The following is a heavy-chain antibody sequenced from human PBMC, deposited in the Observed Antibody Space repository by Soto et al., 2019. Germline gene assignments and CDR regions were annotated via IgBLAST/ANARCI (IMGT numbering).Heavy chain of an antibody. Sequence: EVQLVESGGGLVKPGGSLRLSCAASGFTFSSYSMNWVRQAPGKGLEWVSSISSSSTYIYYADSVKGRFTISRDNAKNALYLQVNGLRAEDTALYYCAVIGVVAATHWFDPWGQGTLVTVSS. J-gene: IGHJ5*02. CDR1: GFTFSSYS. V-gene: IGHV3-21*01. CDR2: ISSSSTYI. D-gene: IGHD2-15*01. CDR3: AVIGVVAATHWFDP.